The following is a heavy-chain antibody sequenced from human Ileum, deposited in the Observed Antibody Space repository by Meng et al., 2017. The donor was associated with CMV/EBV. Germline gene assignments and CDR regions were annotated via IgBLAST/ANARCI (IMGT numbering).Heavy chain of an antibody. D-gene: IGHD1-14*01. CDR1: GFTFSNAW. CDR3: TTVGPYSRSVY. V-gene: IGHV3-15*07. CDR2: ITSNTYGGTT. Sequence: ASGFTFSNAWMNWVRQAPEKGLEWVGHITSNTYGGTTDYAAPVKGRFTISRDDSKNTLYLQMNSLKTEDTAVYYCTTVGPYSRSVYWGQGTLVTVSS. J-gene: IGHJ4*02.